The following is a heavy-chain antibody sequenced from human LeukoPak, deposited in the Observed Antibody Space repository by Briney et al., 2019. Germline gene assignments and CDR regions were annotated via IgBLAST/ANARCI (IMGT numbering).Heavy chain of an antibody. CDR2: ISGGGGST. Sequence: GGSLRLSCAASEFTFSNYTMNWVRQAPGKGLEWVSGISGGGGSTYYADAVKGRFTISRDNSKNTLYLQMDSLRAEDTALYYCAKGSGINHYHWIDPWGQGTLVTVSS. D-gene: IGHD1-14*01. CDR1: EFTFSNYT. J-gene: IGHJ5*02. V-gene: IGHV3-23*01. CDR3: AKGSGINHYHWIDP.